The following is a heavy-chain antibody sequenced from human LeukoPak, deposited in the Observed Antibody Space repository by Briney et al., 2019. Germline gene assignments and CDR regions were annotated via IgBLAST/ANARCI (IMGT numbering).Heavy chain of an antibody. V-gene: IGHV1-69*01. D-gene: IGHD6-13*01. J-gene: IGHJ5*02. CDR1: AGTFSSYA. CDR2: IIPIFGTA. Sequence: AASVKVSCKASAGTFSSYAISWVRQAPGQGLEWMGGIIPIFGTANYAQKFQGRVTITADESTSTAYMELSSLRSEDTAVYYCARDSPEGRAVAPIPNWFYPWVQGTLVTVSS. CDR3: ARDSPEGRAVAPIPNWFYP.